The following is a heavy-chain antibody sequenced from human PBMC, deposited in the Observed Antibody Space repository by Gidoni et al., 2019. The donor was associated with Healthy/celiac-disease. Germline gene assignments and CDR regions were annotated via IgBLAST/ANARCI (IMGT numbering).Heavy chain of an antibody. Sequence: QVQLQESGPGLVKPSQTLSLTCTVSGGSISSGDYYWSWIRQPPGKGLEWIGYIYYSGSTYYTPSLKSRVTISVDTSKNQFSLKLSSVTAADTAVYYCARGWGYCSGGSCSTPFDYWGQGTLVTVSS. CDR3: ARGWGYCSGGSCSTPFDY. D-gene: IGHD2-15*01. V-gene: IGHV4-30-4*01. CDR2: IYYSGST. CDR1: GGSISSGDYY. J-gene: IGHJ4*02.